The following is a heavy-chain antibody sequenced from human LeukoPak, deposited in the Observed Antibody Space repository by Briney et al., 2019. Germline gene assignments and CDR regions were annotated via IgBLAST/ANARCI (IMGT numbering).Heavy chain of an antibody. V-gene: IGHV1-69*06. CDR2: IIPIFGTA. CDR1: GGTFSSYA. J-gene: IGHJ5*02. D-gene: IGHD5-12*01. CDR3: ARGRATIVNWFDP. Sequence: SVKVSCTASGGTFSSYAISWVRQAPGQGLEWMGGIIPIFGTANYAQKFQGRVTITADKSTSTAYMELSSLRSEDTAVYYCARGRATIVNWFDPWGQGTLVTVSS.